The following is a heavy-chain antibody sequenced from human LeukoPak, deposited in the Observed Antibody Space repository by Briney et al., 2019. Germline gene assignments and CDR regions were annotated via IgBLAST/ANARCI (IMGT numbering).Heavy chain of an antibody. CDR1: GGSISSYY. Sequence: SETLSLTCTVHGGSISSYYWSWIRQPPGKGLEWIGYIYYSGNTYYNPSLKSRVTISLDTSKKKFFLRLSSVTAADTAVYYCARDLSLFVAGPVGYWGQGTRVTVSS. CDR2: IYYSGNT. D-gene: IGHD6-19*01. V-gene: IGHV4-59*12. CDR3: ARDLSLFVAGPVGY. J-gene: IGHJ4*02.